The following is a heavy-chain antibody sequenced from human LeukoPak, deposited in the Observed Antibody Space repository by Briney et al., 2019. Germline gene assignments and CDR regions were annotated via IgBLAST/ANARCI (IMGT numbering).Heavy chain of an antibody. CDR1: GYTFTSYG. J-gene: IGHJ3*02. Sequence: ASVTVSCKASGYTFTSYGISWVRQAPGQGLEWMGWISAYNGNTNYAQKLQGRVTMTTDTSTSTAYMELRSLRSDDTAVYYCTVVVVAAKAFDIWGQGTRVTVSS. CDR3: TVVVVAAKAFDI. CDR2: ISAYNGNT. D-gene: IGHD2-15*01. V-gene: IGHV1-18*01.